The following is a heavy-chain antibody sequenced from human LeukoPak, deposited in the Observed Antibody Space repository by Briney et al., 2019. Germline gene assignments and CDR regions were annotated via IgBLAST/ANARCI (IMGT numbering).Heavy chain of an antibody. V-gene: IGHV4-59*01. D-gene: IGHD6-6*01. CDR1: GGSISNSY. CDR2: INYSGST. J-gene: IGHJ5*02. CDR3: ARLSSLANIAARGRTWLDP. Sequence: SETLSLTCTASGGSISNSYLTWIRQPPGKGLEWVGHINYSGSTNYSPSLKSRVTISVDTSETQFSVTLSSVTAADTAVYYCARLSSLANIAARGRTWLDPWGQGALVTVSS.